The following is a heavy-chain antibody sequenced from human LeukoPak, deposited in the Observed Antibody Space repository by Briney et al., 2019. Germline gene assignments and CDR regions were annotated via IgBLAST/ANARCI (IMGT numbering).Heavy chain of an antibody. Sequence: GGSLRLSCAASGFTVSSNYMSWVRQAPGKGLEWVSSISSSSSYIYYADSVKGRFTISRDNAKNSLYLQMNSLRAEDTAVYYCARERFDPWGQGTLVTVSS. CDR1: GFTVSSNY. J-gene: IGHJ5*02. CDR2: ISSSSSYI. CDR3: ARERFDP. V-gene: IGHV3-21*01.